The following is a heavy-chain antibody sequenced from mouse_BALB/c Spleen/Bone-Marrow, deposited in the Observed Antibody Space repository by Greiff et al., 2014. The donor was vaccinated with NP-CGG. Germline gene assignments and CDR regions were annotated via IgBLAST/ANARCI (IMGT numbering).Heavy chain of an antibody. V-gene: IGHV1-7*01. Sequence: QVQLQQSGAELAKPGASVKMSCKASGYTFTNYWMHWVKQRPGQGLEWIGYINPSTGYTEYNQKFKDKATLTADKSSSTAYMQLSSLTSEDSSVFYCTRRAYGGSYGFAYWGQGTLVTVS. D-gene: IGHD1-1*01. CDR2: INPSTGYT. CDR1: GYTFTNYW. J-gene: IGHJ3*01. CDR3: TRRAYGGSYGFAY.